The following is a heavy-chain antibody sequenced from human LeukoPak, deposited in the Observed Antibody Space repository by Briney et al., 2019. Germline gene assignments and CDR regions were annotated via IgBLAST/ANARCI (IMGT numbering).Heavy chain of an antibody. D-gene: IGHD2-2*01. J-gene: IGHJ5*02. Sequence: ASVKVSCKASGYTFTNYGLSWVRQAPGQGLQWVGWMSAYNGNTNYAQKLQDRVTLTMDRSTSTAYMELRSLRSDDTAVYYCAKDGEYQLLSLNNYGDRNRFDPWGQGTLVTVSS. CDR2: MSAYNGNT. V-gene: IGHV1-18*01. CDR1: GYTFTNYG. CDR3: AKDGEYQLLSLNNYGDRNRFDP.